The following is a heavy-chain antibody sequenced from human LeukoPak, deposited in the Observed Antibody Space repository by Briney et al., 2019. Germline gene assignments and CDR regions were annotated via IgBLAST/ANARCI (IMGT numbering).Heavy chain of an antibody. Sequence: SETLSLSCTVSGASISSSTYYWAWIRQPPGKGLEWIGNMYSGGSPYFTPSLKSRIAMSVDTSRSQFSLMMSSVTAADTAVYYCARVGSSRSQDVYYYYYMGLWGKGTTVTVSS. D-gene: IGHD2-2*01. CDR2: MYSGGSP. CDR1: GASISSSTYY. CDR3: ARVGSSRSQDVYYYYYMGL. V-gene: IGHV4-39*01. J-gene: IGHJ6*03.